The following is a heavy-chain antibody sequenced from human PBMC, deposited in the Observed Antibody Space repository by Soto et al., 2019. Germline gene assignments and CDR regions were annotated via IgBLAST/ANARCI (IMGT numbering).Heavy chain of an antibody. J-gene: IGHJ4*02. CDR1: GAPITWGDYS. D-gene: IGHD2-8*02. Sequence: PSETLSLTCAISGAPITWGDYSWNWIRQPPGKGLEWIGYIFHGGSTYYNPSLRSRVTMSADVSKNQFSLRLTSVTAADTALYYCARGMTPPGAPAWYYFDSWGQGTLVTVSS. CDR3: ARGMTPPGAPAWYYFDS. CDR2: IFHGGST. V-gene: IGHV4-30-2*01.